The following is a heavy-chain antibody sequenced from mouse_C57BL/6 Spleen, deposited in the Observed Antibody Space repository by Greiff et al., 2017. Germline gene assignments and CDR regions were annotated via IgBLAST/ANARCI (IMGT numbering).Heavy chain of an antibody. Sequence: EVQGVESGGGLVKPGGSLKLSCAASGFTFSDYGMHWVRQAPEKGLEWVAYISSGSSTIYYADTVKGRFTISRDNAKNTLFLQMTSLRSEDTAMYYCALYSNYNAMDYWGQGTSVTVSS. J-gene: IGHJ4*01. D-gene: IGHD2-5*01. CDR3: ALYSNYNAMDY. V-gene: IGHV5-17*01. CDR2: ISSGSSTI. CDR1: GFTFSDYG.